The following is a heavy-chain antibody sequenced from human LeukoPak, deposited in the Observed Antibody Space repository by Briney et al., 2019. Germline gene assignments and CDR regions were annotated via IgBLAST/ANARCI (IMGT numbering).Heavy chain of an antibody. J-gene: IGHJ4*02. CDR1: GSTFSSYA. D-gene: IGHD2-2*02. V-gene: IGHV3-23*01. CDR2: ISGSGGST. CDR3: AKCWGYCSSTSCYTHKRHFDY. Sequence: GESLKISCAASGSTFSSYAMSWVRQAPGKGLEWVSAISGSGGSTYYADSVKGRFTISRDNSKNTLYLQMNSLRAEDTAVYYCAKCWGYCSSTSCYTHKRHFDYWGQGTLVTVSS.